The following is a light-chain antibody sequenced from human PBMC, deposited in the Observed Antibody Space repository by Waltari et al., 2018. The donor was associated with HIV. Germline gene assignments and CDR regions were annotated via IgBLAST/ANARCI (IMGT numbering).Light chain of an antibody. J-gene: IGLJ2*01. V-gene: IGLV2-14*03. CDR3: SSSSTRSTSVI. CDR2: DVR. Sequence: QSALTQPASVSASPGQSITVSCTGTTSDIGDNDYVSWYQQHPGRAPKLIIYDVRSRPSDISHRFSGSKSGNTASLTISGLQAEDEADYFCSSSSTRSTSVIFGGGTKVTVL. CDR1: TSDIGDNDY.